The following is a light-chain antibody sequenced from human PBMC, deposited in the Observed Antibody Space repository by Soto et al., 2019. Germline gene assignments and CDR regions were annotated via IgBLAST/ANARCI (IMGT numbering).Light chain of an antibody. J-gene: IGKJ1*01. CDR1: QSVTSTS. V-gene: IGKV3-20*01. Sequence: ETVLTQSPGTLSLSPGERATLSCRASQSVTSTSLAWYQQKPGQAPRLLIYGASSRATDIPDRFSGSGSGTDFTLIISRLEPEDFAVYYCQQYATPPETFGQGTKVDIK. CDR3: QQYATPPET. CDR2: GAS.